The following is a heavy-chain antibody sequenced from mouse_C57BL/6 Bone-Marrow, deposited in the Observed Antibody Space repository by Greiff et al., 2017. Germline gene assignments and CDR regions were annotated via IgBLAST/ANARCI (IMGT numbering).Heavy chain of an antibody. D-gene: IGHD2-4*01. V-gene: IGHV1-62-2*01. Sequence: QVQLQQSGAELVKPGASVKLSCKASGYTFTEYTIHWVKQRPGQGLEWIGWFYPGSGSTKYNEKFKDKATLTADKSSSTVYMELNRLTSEDSAVXVYARDKGYYDYDEFAYWGQGTLVTVSA. CDR2: FYPGSGST. CDR1: GYTFTEYT. J-gene: IGHJ3*01. CDR3: ARDKGYYDYDEFAY.